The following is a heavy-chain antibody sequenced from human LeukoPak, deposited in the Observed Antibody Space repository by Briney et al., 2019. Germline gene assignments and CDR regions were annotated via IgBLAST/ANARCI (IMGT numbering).Heavy chain of an antibody. Sequence: PSETLSLTCTVPGGSISSTPYYWGWIRQAPGKGLEWLASIYYSGATYYNPSLKSRLTVSGDASNNRFSLELTSVTAADTAVYYCARQGLQQLLPGSNFWGQGTLVTVSS. CDR2: IYYSGAT. CDR3: ARQGLQQLLPGSNF. CDR1: GGSISSTPYY. D-gene: IGHD6-13*01. V-gene: IGHV4-39*01. J-gene: IGHJ4*02.